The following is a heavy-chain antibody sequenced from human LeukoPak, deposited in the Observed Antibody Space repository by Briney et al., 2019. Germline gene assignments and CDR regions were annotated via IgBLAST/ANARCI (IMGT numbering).Heavy chain of an antibody. V-gene: IGHV4-39*07. CDR2: IYYSGST. Sequence: PSETLSLTCAVSGASISGSGYYWGWIRQPPGKGLEWIGNIYYSGSTYYNPSLRSRVTISINTSRNQFSLSLTSVTAADTAVYYCARIPSPGWFDPWGQGTLVTVSS. CDR1: GASISGSGYY. J-gene: IGHJ5*02. CDR3: ARIPSPGWFDP.